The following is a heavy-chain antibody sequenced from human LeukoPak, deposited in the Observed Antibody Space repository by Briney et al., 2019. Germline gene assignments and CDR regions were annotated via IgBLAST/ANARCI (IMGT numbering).Heavy chain of an antibody. D-gene: IGHD2-15*01. V-gene: IGHV4-34*01. CDR3: ARDHAAFDY. J-gene: IGHJ4*02. Sequence: SETLSLTCAVYGGSFSGYYWSWIRQPPGKGLEWIGETNHSGSTNYNPSLKSRVTISVDTSKNQFSLKLSSVTAADTAVYYCARDHAAFDYWGQGTLVTVSS. CDR2: TNHSGST. CDR1: GGSFSGYY.